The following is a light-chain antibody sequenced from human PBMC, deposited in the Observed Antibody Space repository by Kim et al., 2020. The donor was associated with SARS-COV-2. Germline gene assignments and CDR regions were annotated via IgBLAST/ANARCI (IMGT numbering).Light chain of an antibody. CDR3: QAWDSSTYV. CDR2: EDS. V-gene: IGLV3-1*01. J-gene: IGLJ1*01. Sequence: LSPGPQASITCSGDKLGVKFACWYQQKPGQSPVLVICEDSKRPSGIPERFSGSNSGNTATLTISGTQAMDEADYYCQAWDSSTYVFGTGTRVTVL. CDR1: KLGVKF.